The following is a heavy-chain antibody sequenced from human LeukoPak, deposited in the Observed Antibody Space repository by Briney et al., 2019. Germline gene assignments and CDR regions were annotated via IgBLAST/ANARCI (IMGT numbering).Heavy chain of an antibody. V-gene: IGHV3-48*04. CDR3: ARGQRDYDSSGYSYFDY. Sequence: GGSLRLSCAASGFTFSSYSMNWVRQAPGKGLEWVSYISSSGNTIDYADSVKGRFTISRDNAKNTLYLQMNSLRAEDTAVYYCARGQRDYDSSGYSYFDYWGQGTLVTVSS. D-gene: IGHD3-22*01. CDR2: ISSSGNTI. CDR1: GFTFSSYS. J-gene: IGHJ4*02.